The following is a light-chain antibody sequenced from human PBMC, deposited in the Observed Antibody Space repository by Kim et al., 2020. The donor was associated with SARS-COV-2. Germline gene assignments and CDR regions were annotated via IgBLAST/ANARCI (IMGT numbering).Light chain of an antibody. CDR2: ATT. Sequence: RVTISCTGSSSNVGAGCDVHWYQQLPGTAPKLLIFATTSRPSGVPDRFSASKSGTSASLAITGLQPEDEADYYCQSFDSSLSGWVFGGGTKLTVL. CDR3: QSFDSSLSGWV. V-gene: IGLV1-40*01. J-gene: IGLJ3*02. CDR1: SSNVGAGCD.